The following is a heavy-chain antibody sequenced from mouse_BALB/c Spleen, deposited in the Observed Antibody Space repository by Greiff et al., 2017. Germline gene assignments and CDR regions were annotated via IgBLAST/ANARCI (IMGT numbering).Heavy chain of an antibody. CDR3: ASSISYYGSSHAWFAY. Sequence: EVQLQQSGPELVKPGASVKVSCKASGYSFTDYNMYWVKQSHGKSLEWIGYIDPYNGGTSYNQKFKGKATLTVDKSSSTAFMHLNSLTSEDSAVYYCASSISYYGSSHAWFAYWGQGTLVTVSA. CDR2: IDPYNGGT. V-gene: IGHV1S135*01. J-gene: IGHJ3*01. CDR1: GYSFTDYN. D-gene: IGHD1-1*01.